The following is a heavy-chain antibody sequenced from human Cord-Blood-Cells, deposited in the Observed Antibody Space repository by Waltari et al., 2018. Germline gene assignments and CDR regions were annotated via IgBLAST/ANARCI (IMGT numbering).Heavy chain of an antibody. J-gene: IGHJ3*02. CDR1: GYTLPIYY. D-gene: IGHD6-6*01. CDR2: INPSGGST. V-gene: IGHV1-46*01. CDR3: ARAYSSSSLTGDAFDI. Sequence: QVQLVLSGAAVKQPGASVTVSCKASGYTLPIYYLNWVRQAVGQGLEWMGIINPSGGSTSYAQKFQGRVTLTRDTSTSTVYMELSSLRSEDTAVYYCARAYSSSSLTGDAFDIWGQGTMVTFSS.